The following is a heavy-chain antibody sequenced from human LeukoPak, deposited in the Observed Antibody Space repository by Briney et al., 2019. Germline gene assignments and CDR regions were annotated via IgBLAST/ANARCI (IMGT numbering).Heavy chain of an antibody. Sequence: SETLSLTCTVSGGSISSYYWSWIRRPPGKGLEWIGYIYYSGSTNYNPSLKSRVTISVDTSKNQFSLKLSSVTAADTAVYYCARFYYYDSSGYYGLDYWGQGTLVTVSS. CDR2: IYYSGST. CDR3: ARFYYYDSSGYYGLDY. CDR1: GGSISSYY. D-gene: IGHD3-22*01. V-gene: IGHV4-59*01. J-gene: IGHJ4*02.